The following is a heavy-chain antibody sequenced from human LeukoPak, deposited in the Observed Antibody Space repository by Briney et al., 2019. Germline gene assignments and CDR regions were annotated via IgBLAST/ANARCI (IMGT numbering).Heavy chain of an antibody. V-gene: IGHV1-18*01. J-gene: IGHJ6*03. CDR1: GYTFTSYG. CDR2: ISAYNGNT. CDR3: ARGDYYYYYMDV. Sequence: EASVKVSCKASGYTFTSYGISWVRQAPGQGLEWMAWISAYNGNTNYAQNLQGRVTITRNTSISTAYMELSSLRSEDTAVYYCARGDYYYYYMDVWGKGTTVTVSS.